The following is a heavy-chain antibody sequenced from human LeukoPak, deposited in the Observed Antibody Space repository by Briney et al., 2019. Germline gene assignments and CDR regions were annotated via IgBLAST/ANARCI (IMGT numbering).Heavy chain of an antibody. CDR1: GFAFSSYA. D-gene: IGHD3-10*01. J-gene: IGHJ4*02. V-gene: IGHV3-23*01. CDR3: AKDLELTYYGSGSYFDY. CDR2: ISGSGGST. Sequence: GGSLRLSCAASGFAFSSYAMSWVRQAPGKGLEWVSTISGSGGSTYYADSVRGRFTISRDNSKNTLYLQMNSLRAEDTAVYYCAKDLELTYYGSGSYFDYWGQGTLVTVSS.